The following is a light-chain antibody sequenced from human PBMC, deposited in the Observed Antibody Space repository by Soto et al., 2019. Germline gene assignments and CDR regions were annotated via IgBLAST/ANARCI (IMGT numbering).Light chain of an antibody. V-gene: IGKV3-11*01. CDR1: QSVKTF. Sequence: EVVLTPSPATLSFSPGARSTLSCRASQSVKTFLLWYQHRPGQAPRVLIYDASHRATGIPARFRGSGSGTDFTLTISSLEPEDAGLYYCQQRSHGTPITFGQGTRLEIK. J-gene: IGKJ5*01. CDR2: DAS. CDR3: QQRSHGTPIT.